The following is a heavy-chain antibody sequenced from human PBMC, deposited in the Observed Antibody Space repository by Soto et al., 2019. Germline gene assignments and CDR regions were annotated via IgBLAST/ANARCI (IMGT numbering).Heavy chain of an antibody. CDR2: IKSDGSEK. D-gene: IGHD1-1*01. V-gene: IGHV3-7*03. Sequence: EVQLVGSGGDLVQPGGSLRLSCAASGFNFRTYWMSWVRQAPGKGLEWVANIKSDGSEKYYVDSVKGRFTISRDNAKKSLYLQMNRLRDEETDVYYCARESAWNRFDSWEQGTLVTVSS. CDR1: GFNFRTYW. J-gene: IGHJ5*01. CDR3: ARESAWNRFDS.